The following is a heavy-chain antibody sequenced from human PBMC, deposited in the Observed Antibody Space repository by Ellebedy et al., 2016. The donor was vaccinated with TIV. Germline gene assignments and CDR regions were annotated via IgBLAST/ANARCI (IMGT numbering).Heavy chain of an antibody. D-gene: IGHD2-2*01. Sequence: GGSLRLXXAASGFTFNSYWMHWVRQAPGKGLVWVSRINSDGTSTTYADSVKGRFTIPRDNAKNTLYLQMNSLRAEDTAVYYCARDWGVGSTSPYDAFDIWGHGTMVTVSS. CDR3: ARDWGVGSTSPYDAFDI. V-gene: IGHV3-74*01. CDR1: GFTFNSYW. CDR2: INSDGTST. J-gene: IGHJ3*02.